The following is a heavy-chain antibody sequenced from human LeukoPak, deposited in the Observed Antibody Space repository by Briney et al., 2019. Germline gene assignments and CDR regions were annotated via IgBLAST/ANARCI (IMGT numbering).Heavy chain of an antibody. CDR2: IRSKAYGGTT. D-gene: IGHD2-15*01. CDR1: GFTFDDYA. J-gene: IGHJ4*02. V-gene: IGHV3-49*04. Sequence: PGGSLRLSCTASGFTFDDYAMSWVRQAPGKGLEWVGFIRSKAYGGTTEYAASVKGRFTISRDDSKSIAYLQMNSLKTEDTAVYYCTRGIGVIDYWGQGTLVTVSS. CDR3: TRGIGVIDY.